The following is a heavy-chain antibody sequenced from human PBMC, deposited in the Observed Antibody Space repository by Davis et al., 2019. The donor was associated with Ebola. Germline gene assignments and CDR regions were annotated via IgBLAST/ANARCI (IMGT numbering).Heavy chain of an antibody. CDR2: IRPDESEE. CDR1: GFTFSSYW. J-gene: IGHJ6*04. V-gene: IGHV3-7*03. CDR3: AKEYYYYYGMDV. Sequence: GESLKISCAASGFTFSSYWMSWVRQAPGKGLEWVANIRPDESEEQYVDSLKGRITISRDNAKNSLYLQMNSLRAEDTALYYCAKEYYYYYGMDVWGKGTTVTVS.